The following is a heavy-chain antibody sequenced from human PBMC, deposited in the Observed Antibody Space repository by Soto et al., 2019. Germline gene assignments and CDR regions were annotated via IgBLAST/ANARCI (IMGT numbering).Heavy chain of an antibody. CDR3: ARDRSNSPDYFDY. D-gene: IGHD6-6*01. J-gene: IGHJ4*02. CDR1: GGSISSDDYY. Sequence: PSETLSLTCTVSGGSISSDDYYWSWVRQPPGKGLEWIGYIYYSGRTNYNPSLESRITISIDTSKNQFSLKLSSVSAADTAVYYCARDRSNSPDYFDYWGQGTLVTSPQ. CDR2: IYYSGRT. V-gene: IGHV4-30-4*01.